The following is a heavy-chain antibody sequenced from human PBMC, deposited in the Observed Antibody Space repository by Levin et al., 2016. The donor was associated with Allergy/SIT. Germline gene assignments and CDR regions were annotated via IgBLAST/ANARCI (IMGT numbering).Heavy chain of an antibody. CDR2: VYYTGST. Sequence: SETLSLTCAVSGGSITNYYWSWIRQPPGKGLEWIGYVYYTGSTKYNPSLESRVTISVDTSENQFSLKLSSVTAADTAVYYCARGRFGGGPNYWGQGTLVTVSS. J-gene: IGHJ4*02. D-gene: IGHD4-23*01. CDR3: ARGRFGGGPNY. V-gene: IGHV4-59*12. CDR1: GGSITNYY.